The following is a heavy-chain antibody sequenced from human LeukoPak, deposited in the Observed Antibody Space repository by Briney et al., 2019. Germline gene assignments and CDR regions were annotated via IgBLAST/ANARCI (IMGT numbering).Heavy chain of an antibody. CDR1: GGSFSGYY. CDR3: ARVPYDSRGGYYYGMDV. Sequence: SETLSLTCAAYGGSFSGYYWSWIRQPPGQGLEWIGEINHSGSTNYYPSLKGRVTISVDTSKNQFSLKLSSVTASDTAVYYCARVPYDSRGGYYYGMDVWGQGTTVTVSS. D-gene: IGHD3-22*01. V-gene: IGHV4-34*01. J-gene: IGHJ6*02. CDR2: INHSGST.